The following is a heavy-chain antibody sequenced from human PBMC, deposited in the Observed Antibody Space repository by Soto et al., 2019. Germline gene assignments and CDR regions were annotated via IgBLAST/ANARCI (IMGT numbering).Heavy chain of an antibody. CDR3: ARGMDV. V-gene: IGHV4-39*01. Sequence: QLQLQESGPGLVKPSETLSLTCTVSGGSISSSSYYWGWIRQPPGKGREWIGSIYYSGSTYYNPSLNSRVTRSVDTSKNQFSLKLSSVTDADTAVYYCARGMDVWGQGTTVTVSS. CDR2: IYYSGST. J-gene: IGHJ6*02. CDR1: GGSISSSSYY.